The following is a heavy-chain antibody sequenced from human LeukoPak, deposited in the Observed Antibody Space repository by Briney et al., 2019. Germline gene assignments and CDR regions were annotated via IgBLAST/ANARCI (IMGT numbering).Heavy chain of an antibody. Sequence: GGSLRLSCAASGFTFSSYSMNWVRQAPGKGLEWVSSISSSSSYIYYADSVKGRFTISGDNAKNSLYLQMNSLRAEDTAVYYCAREVVYGDYPDYWGQGTLVTVSS. CDR3: AREVVYGDYPDY. CDR2: ISSSSSYI. J-gene: IGHJ4*02. CDR1: GFTFSSYS. D-gene: IGHD4-17*01. V-gene: IGHV3-21*01.